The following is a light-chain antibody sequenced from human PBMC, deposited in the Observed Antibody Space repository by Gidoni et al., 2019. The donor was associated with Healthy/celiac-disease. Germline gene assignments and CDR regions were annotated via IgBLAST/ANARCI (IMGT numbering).Light chain of an antibody. CDR3: MQALQTPLT. CDR2: LGS. J-gene: IGKJ4*01. Sequence: IVMTQSPLSLPVTPGEPASISCRSSQSLLHSNGYNYLDWYLQKPGQSLQLLIYLGSNRASGVPGRFSGSGSGTDFTLKISRVEAEDVGVYYCMQALQTPLTFGGGTKVEIK. V-gene: IGKV2-28*01. CDR1: QSLLHSNGYNY.